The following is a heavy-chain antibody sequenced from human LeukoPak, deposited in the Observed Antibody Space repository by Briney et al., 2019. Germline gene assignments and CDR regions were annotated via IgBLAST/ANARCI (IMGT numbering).Heavy chain of an antibody. Sequence: PGGSLRLSCAASGFTFSSYGMHWVRQAPGKGLEWVAVIWYDGSSKYYADSVKGRFTISRDNSKNTLYLQMNSLRDEDTAVYYCARDRDLDYWGQGTLVTVSS. D-gene: IGHD2-21*02. J-gene: IGHJ4*02. V-gene: IGHV3-33*01. CDR1: GFTFSSYG. CDR3: ARDRDLDY. CDR2: IWYDGSSK.